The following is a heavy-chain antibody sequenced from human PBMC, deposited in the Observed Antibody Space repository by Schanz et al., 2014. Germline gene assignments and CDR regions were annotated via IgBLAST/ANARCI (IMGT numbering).Heavy chain of an antibody. Sequence: VQLEQSGAEVKKPGSSVKVSCKASRSTFSSYTISWVRQARGQGLEWVGRFIPILDVGNYAQQFQGRVTMTRDTSTSTVYMELSSLRSEDTAVYYCARDGVDAAAGGNYWGQGTLVTVSS. V-gene: IGHV1-69*08. J-gene: IGHJ4*02. CDR2: FIPILDVG. D-gene: IGHD6-13*01. CDR1: RSTFSSYT. CDR3: ARDGVDAAAGGNY.